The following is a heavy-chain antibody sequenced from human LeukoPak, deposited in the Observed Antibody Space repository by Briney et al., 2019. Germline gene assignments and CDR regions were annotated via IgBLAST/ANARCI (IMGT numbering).Heavy chain of an antibody. CDR2: ISSSSSYI. J-gene: IGHJ6*03. CDR3: ARVYSSSWYSGYLYMDL. Sequence: GGSLRLSCAASGFTFKTYTMHWVRQAPGMGLEWVSSISSSSSYIFYADSVKGRFTISRDNTKKSLYLQMSGLRAEDTAVYYCARVYSSSWYSGYLYMDLWGKGTTVTVSS. CDR1: GFTFKTYT. D-gene: IGHD6-13*01. V-gene: IGHV3-21*01.